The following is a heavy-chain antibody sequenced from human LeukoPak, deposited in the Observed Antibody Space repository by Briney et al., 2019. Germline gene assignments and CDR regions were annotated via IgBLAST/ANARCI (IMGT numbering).Heavy chain of an antibody. CDR2: LYSGGST. J-gene: IGHJ4*02. CDR3: ARDLTGDAYFDY. CDR1: GXTVSSNY. Sequence: GGSLRLSCVVSGXTVSSNYVSWVRQAPGRGLQWVSVLYSGGSTYYADSVKGRFTISRDNSKNTLYLQMNSLRAEDTAVYYCARDLTGDAYFDYWGQGTLVTVSS. D-gene: IGHD7-27*01. V-gene: IGHV3-66*01.